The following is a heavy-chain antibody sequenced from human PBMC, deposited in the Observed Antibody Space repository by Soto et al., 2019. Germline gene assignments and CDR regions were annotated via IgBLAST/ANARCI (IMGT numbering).Heavy chain of an antibody. J-gene: IGHJ5*02. CDR3: ARDRRRITIFGVVPGWFDP. D-gene: IGHD3-3*01. CDR1: GGSISSSSYY. Sequence: PSETLSLTCTVSGGSISSSSYYWGWIRQPPGKGLEWIGSIYYSGSTYYNPSLKSRVTISVDTSKNQFSLKLSSVTAADTAVYYCARDRRRITIFGVVPGWFDPWGQGALVTVSS. CDR2: IYYSGST. V-gene: IGHV4-39*02.